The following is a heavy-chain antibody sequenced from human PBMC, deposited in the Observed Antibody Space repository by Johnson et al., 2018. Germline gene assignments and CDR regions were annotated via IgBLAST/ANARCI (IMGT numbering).Heavy chain of an antibody. CDR2: IYSGGST. D-gene: IGHD3-10*01. V-gene: IGHV3-66*01. CDR1: GFTFGDYT. Sequence: VQLVEAGGGLVKPGRSLRLSCTTSGFTFGDYTMSWFRQAPGKGLEWVSVIYSGGSTYYADSVKGRFTISRDNSKNTLYLQMNSLRAEDTAVYYCARADGDDAFDIWGQGTMVTVSS. CDR3: ARADGDDAFDI. J-gene: IGHJ3*02.